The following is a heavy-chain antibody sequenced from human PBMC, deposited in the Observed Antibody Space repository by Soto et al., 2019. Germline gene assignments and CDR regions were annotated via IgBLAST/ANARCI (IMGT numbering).Heavy chain of an antibody. D-gene: IGHD1-26*01. Sequence: SATLSLTYTDSGRSTRRLYSSWIRHPQGPGLEWIGYIYYSGSTNYNPSLKSRVTISVDTSKNQFSLKLSSVTAADTAVYYCTRGLFSGSSYSGSWYYFDSWGQGTMVTVS. CDR3: TRGLFSGSSYSGSWYYFDS. V-gene: IGHV4-59*11. CDR2: IYYSGST. J-gene: IGHJ4*02. CDR1: GRSTRRLY.